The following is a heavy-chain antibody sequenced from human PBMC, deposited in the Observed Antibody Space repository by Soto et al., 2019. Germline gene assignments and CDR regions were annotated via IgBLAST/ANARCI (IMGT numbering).Heavy chain of an antibody. D-gene: IGHD1-1*01. Sequence: QVQLVQSGAEVKKPGSSVKVSCKASGGTFSSYAISWVRQAPGQGLEWMGGIIPILGTANYAQKFQGRVTITADESTSTAYMELSSLRSEDTAVYYCARDVTVFGTYGMDVWGQGTTVTVSS. J-gene: IGHJ6*02. CDR1: GGTFSSYA. V-gene: IGHV1-69*11. CDR2: IIPILGTA. CDR3: ARDVTVFGTYGMDV.